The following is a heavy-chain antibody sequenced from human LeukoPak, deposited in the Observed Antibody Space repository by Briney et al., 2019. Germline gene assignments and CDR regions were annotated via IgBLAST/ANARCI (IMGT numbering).Heavy chain of an antibody. Sequence: ASVKVSCKASGYTFTSYGISWVRQAXGXXXXXXXWSSAYNGHTNYAQKFQGRVTMTTDTSTSTAYMQLRSLRFDDSAVYYCARGLEAAALHPYDFWGQGTLVTVSS. V-gene: IGHV1-18*01. CDR1: GYTFTSYG. D-gene: IGHD6-13*01. CDR3: ARGLEAAALHPYDF. CDR2: SSAYNGHT. J-gene: IGHJ4*02.